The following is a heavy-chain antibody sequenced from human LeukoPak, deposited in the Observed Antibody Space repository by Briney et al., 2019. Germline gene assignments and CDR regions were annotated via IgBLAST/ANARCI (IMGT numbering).Heavy chain of an antibody. D-gene: IGHD3-16*01. CDR3: AKLWPDFMITFGGDNFDY. V-gene: IGHV3-30*02. J-gene: IGHJ4*02. CDR1: GFTFSSYG. Sequence: GGSLRLSCAASGFTFSSYGMHWVRQAPGKGLEWVAFIRYDGSNKYYADSVKGRFTISRDNSKNTLYLQMNSLRAEDTAVYYCAKLWPDFMITFGGDNFDYWGQGTLVTVSS. CDR2: IRYDGSNK.